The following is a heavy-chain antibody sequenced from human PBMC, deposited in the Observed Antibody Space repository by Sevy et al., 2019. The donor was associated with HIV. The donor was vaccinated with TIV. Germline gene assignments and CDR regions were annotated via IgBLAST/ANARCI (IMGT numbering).Heavy chain of an antibody. CDR1: GYTLTELS. D-gene: IGHD2-15*01. Sequence: ASVKVSCKVSGYTLTELSMHWVRQAPGKGLEWMGGFDPEDGETIYAQTFQGRVTMTEDTSTDTAYMELSSLRSEDTAVYYCATDLRRYCSGGSCYWFDPWGQGTLVTVSS. V-gene: IGHV1-24*01. CDR3: ATDLRRYCSGGSCYWFDP. CDR2: FDPEDGET. J-gene: IGHJ5*02.